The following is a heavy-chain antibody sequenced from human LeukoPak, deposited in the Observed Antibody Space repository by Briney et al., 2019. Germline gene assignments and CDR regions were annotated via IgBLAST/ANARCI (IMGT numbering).Heavy chain of an antibody. CDR1: GGSLSGYY. CDR3: ARGIGIRGSSSHYYMDV. V-gene: IGHV4-34*01. J-gene: IGHJ6*03. CDR2: INHSGST. Sequence: PSETLSLTCAVYGGSLSGYYWSWIRQPPGKGLEWIGEINHSGSTNYNPSLKSRVTISVDTSKNQFSLKLSSVTAADTAVYYCARGIGIRGSSSHYYMDVWGKGTTVTVSS. D-gene: IGHD6-6*01.